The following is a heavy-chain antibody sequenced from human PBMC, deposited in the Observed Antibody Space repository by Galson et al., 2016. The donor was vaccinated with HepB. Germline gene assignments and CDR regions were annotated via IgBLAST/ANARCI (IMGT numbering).Heavy chain of an antibody. D-gene: IGHD6-6*01. CDR1: GFSFSSYA. CDR2: ITGRGTST. CDR3: AKDPQWTTSSRGAFDV. Sequence: SLRLSCAASGFSFSSYAMSWVRQAPEKGLEWVSTITGRGTSTYYADSVEGRFTISRDNSKSTLYLQMNGLRAEDTAVYYCAKDPQWTTSSRGAFDVWGQGTMLTVFS. V-gene: IGHV3-23*01. J-gene: IGHJ3*01.